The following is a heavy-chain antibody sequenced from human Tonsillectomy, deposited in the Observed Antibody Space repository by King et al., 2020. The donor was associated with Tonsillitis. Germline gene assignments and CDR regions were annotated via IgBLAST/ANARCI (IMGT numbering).Heavy chain of an antibody. CDR1: GYTFTSYD. V-gene: IGHV1-8*01. CDR3: ARGRRFLEWLRFDY. Sequence: VQLVESGAEEKKPGASVKVSCKASGYTFTSYDINWVRQATGQGLEWMGWMNPNSGNTGYAQKFQGRVTMTRNTSISTAYMELSSLRSEDTAVYYCARGRRFLEWLRFDYWGQGTLVTVSS. D-gene: IGHD3-3*01. J-gene: IGHJ4*02. CDR2: MNPNSGNT.